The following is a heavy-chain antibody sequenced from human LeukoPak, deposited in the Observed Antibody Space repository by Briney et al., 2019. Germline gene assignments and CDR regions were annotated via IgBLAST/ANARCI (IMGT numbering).Heavy chain of an antibody. J-gene: IGHJ4*02. D-gene: IGHD3-22*01. CDR2: ISYDRSNK. CDR3: AKDPILYDSSGYYNPYFDY. CDR1: GFTFSSYG. Sequence: GGTLRLSCAASGFTFSSYGMHCVRQAPDKGLEWVTFISYDRSNKYYEDSVKGRFTISRDNSKNSLYLQMNSLRAEDTAVYYCAKDPILYDSSGYYNPYFDYWGQGTLVTVSS. V-gene: IGHV3-30*18.